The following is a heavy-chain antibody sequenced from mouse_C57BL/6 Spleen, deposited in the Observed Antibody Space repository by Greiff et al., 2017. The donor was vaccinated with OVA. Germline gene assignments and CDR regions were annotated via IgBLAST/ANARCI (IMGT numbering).Heavy chain of an antibody. Sequence: EVQLQQSGAELVRPGASVKLSCTASGFTIKDDYMHWVKQRPEQGLEWIGWIDPENGDTDYASKFQGKATITADTSSNTAYLQLSSLTSEDTAVYYCTTYDRFAYWGQGTLVTVSA. CDR2: IDPENGDT. CDR3: TTYDRFAY. D-gene: IGHD2-12*01. J-gene: IGHJ3*01. CDR1: GFTIKDDY. V-gene: IGHV14-4*01.